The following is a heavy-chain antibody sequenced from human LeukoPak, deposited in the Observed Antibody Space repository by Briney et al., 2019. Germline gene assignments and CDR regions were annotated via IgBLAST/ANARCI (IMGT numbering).Heavy chain of an antibody. V-gene: IGHV4-34*01. CDR2: INHSGST. Sequence: SETLSLTCAVYGGSFSGYYWSWIRQPPGKGLEWIGEINHSGSTNYNPSLKSRVTISVDTSKNQFSLKLSSVTAADTAVYYCARTYADFWNGYYYWFDPWGQGTLVTVSS. D-gene: IGHD3-3*01. CDR1: GGSFSGYY. CDR3: ARTYADFWNGYYYWFDP. J-gene: IGHJ5*02.